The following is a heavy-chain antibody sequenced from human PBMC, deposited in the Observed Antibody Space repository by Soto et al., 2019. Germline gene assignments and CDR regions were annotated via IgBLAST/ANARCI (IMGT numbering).Heavy chain of an antibody. CDR1: GFAFSPYG. Sequence: GGSLRLSCVASGFAFSPYGMNLVRQAPGKGLEWVSYISSSGSIIYYADSVRGRFTVSRDNAKSTLYLEMDGLRDEDTAVYYCARDRSTILGLVTPLDYWGQGNWGTVS. V-gene: IGHV3-48*02. D-gene: IGHD3-3*01. J-gene: IGHJ4*02. CDR2: ISSSGSII. CDR3: ARDRSTILGLVTPLDY.